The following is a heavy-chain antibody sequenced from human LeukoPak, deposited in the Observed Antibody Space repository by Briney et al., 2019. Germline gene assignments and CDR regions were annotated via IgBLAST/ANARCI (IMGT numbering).Heavy chain of an antibody. D-gene: IGHD1-26*01. V-gene: IGHV1-69*04. CDR1: GDTFSSYT. CDR3: ARDSGSYHYFDY. J-gene: IGHJ4*02. Sequence: SVKVSCKASGDTFSSYTISWVRQAPGQGIEWMGRIIPILGIANYAQKFQGRVTITADKSTSTAYMELSSLRSEDTAVYYCARDSGSYHYFDYWGQGTLVTVSS. CDR2: IIPILGIA.